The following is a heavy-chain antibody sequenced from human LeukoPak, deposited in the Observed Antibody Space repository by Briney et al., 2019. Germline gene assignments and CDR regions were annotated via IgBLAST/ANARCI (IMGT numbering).Heavy chain of an antibody. CDR2: IYSGGST. CDR1: GFTVSSNY. J-gene: IGHJ3*02. Sequence: PGGSLRLSCAASGFTVSSNYMSWVRQAPGKGLEWVSVIYSGGSTYYADSVKGRFTISRDNSKNTLYLQMNSLRAEDTAVYYCARSRPLWGCHIDAFDIWGQGTMVTVSS. V-gene: IGHV3-53*01. D-gene: IGHD3-16*01. CDR3: ARSRPLWGCHIDAFDI.